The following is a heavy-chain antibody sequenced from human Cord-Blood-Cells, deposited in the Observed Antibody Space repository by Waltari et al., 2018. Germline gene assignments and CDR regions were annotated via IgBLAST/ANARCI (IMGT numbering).Heavy chain of an antibody. CDR3: ARVGRSYYAFDI. V-gene: IGHV1-69*04. J-gene: IGHJ3*02. CDR2: IIPILGIA. D-gene: IGHD1-26*01. CDR1: GGTFSSYA. Sequence: QVQLVQSGAEVKKPGSSVKVSCKASGGTFSSYAISWVRQAPGQGLEWMGEIIPILGIANYAPKFQGRVTITADESTSTAYMELSSLRSEDTAVYYCARVGRSYYAFDIWGQGTMVTVSS.